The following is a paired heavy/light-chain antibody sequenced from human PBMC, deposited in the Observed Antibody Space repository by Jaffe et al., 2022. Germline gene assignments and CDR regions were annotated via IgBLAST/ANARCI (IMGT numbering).Heavy chain of an antibody. CDR2: INPSGGST. V-gene: IGHV1-46*01. Sequence: QVQLVQSGAEVKKPGASVKVSCKASGYTFTSYYMHWVRQAPGQGLEWMGIINPSGGSTSYAQKFQGRVTMTRDTSTSTVYMELSSLRSEDTAVYYCARDRERMITFGGVIVPPTDYWGQGTLVTVSS. CDR3: ARDRERMITFGGVIVPPTDY. J-gene: IGHJ4*02. D-gene: IGHD3-16*02. CDR1: GYTFTSYY.
Light chain of an antibody. CDR1: QSVSSY. V-gene: IGKV3-11*01. Sequence: EIVLTQSPATLSLSPGERATLSCRASQSVSSYLAWYQQKPGQAPRLLIYDASNRATGIPARFSGSGSGTDFTLTISSLEPEDFAVYYCQQRSNWPLNFGGGTKVEIK. CDR3: QQRSNWPLN. J-gene: IGKJ4*01. CDR2: DAS.